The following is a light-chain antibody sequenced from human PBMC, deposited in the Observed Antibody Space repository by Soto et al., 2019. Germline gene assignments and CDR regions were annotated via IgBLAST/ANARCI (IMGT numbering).Light chain of an antibody. CDR1: QGISSY. J-gene: IGKJ5*01. V-gene: IGKV3-11*01. Sequence: TQSQFSVSASVGDRVTITFRASQGISSYLAWYQQKPGQAPRLLIYDASNRATGIPARFSGTGSGTDFTLTINNLEPEDFAVYYCQVRTNWSIAFGRGTRLEIK. CDR2: DAS. CDR3: QVRTNWSIA.